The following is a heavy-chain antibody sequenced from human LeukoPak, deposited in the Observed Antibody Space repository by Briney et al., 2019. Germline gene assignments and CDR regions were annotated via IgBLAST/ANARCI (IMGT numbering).Heavy chain of an antibody. J-gene: IGHJ4*02. CDR1: GGSISSSSYY. D-gene: IGHD3-22*01. CDR2: IYYSGST. V-gene: IGHV4-39*01. CDR3: ARQCYEGYYDSSGYYYYFDY. Sequence: SETLSLTCTVSGGSISSSSYYWGWIRQPPGKGLEWIGSIYYSGSTYYNPSLKSRVTISVDTSKNQFSLKLSSVTAADTAVYYCARQCYEGYYDSSGYYYYFDYWGQGTLVTVSS.